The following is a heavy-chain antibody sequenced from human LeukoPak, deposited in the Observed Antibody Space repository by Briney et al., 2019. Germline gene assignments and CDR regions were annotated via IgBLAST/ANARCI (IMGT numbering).Heavy chain of an antibody. Sequence: SETLSLTCSVSGDSISYFYWSWIRQAAGKGLEWIGRISASGSTDYNASLKSRVTMSVDTSKNQLSLKVISVTAADTAVYYCATRIVGATTEYNWFDPWGQGTLVTVSS. CDR1: GDSISYFY. CDR2: ISASGST. J-gene: IGHJ5*02. D-gene: IGHD1-26*01. CDR3: ATRIVGATTEYNWFDP. V-gene: IGHV4-4*07.